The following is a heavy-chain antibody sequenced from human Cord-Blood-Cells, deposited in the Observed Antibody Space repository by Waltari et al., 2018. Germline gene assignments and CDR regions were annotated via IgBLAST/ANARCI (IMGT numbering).Heavy chain of an antibody. V-gene: IGHV3-48*01. CDR3: ARLDLRGQLGGSYYYGMDV. J-gene: IGHJ6*02. D-gene: IGHD6-6*01. CDR2: ISRSSSTI. Sequence: EVQLVASGGGLVQPGGSLSISCAASGFTFSSYSMNRVRQATGMGLEWVSYISRSSSTIYYTDSVKGRFTISRDNAKNSLYLQMNSLRAEDTAVYYCARLDLRGQLGGSYYYGMDVWGQGTTVTVSS. CDR1: GFTFSSYS.